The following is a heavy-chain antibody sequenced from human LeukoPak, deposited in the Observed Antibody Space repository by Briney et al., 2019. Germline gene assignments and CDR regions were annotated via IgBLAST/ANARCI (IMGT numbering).Heavy chain of an antibody. Sequence: SQTLSLTCAISGDSVSSNSVTWYWIRQSPSRGLEWLGRTYYRSTWYNDYAVSVRGRITVNPDTSKNQFSLHLNSVTPEDTAVYYCARRLTQYDCFDPWGQGILVTVSS. CDR2: TYYRSTWYN. J-gene: IGHJ5*02. CDR1: GDSVSSNSVT. D-gene: IGHD2-2*01. CDR3: ARRLTQYDCFDP. V-gene: IGHV6-1*01.